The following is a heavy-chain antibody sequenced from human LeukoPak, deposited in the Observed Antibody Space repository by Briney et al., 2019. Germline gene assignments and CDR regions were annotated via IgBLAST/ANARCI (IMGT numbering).Heavy chain of an antibody. V-gene: IGHV4-39*01. D-gene: IGHD1-26*01. CDR2: IYYSGST. CDR3: ARAVGATAGGNWFDP. CDR1: GGSISSSSYY. J-gene: IGHJ5*02. Sequence: PSETLSLTCTVSGGSISSSSYYWGWIRQPPGKGLEWIGRIYYSGSTYYNPSLKSRVTISVDTSKNQFSLKLSSVTAADTAVYYCARAVGATAGGNWFDPWGQGTLVTVSS.